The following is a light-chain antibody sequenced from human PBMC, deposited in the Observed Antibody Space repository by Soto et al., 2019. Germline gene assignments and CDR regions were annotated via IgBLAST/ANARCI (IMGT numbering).Light chain of an antibody. CDR2: EAS. Sequence: DIQMTQSPSSLSASVGDTVTITFRATQGIANYLAWYQQKPGKVPKLLIYEASTLHSGVPSRFSGGASGTNFNLTISSLQAEDVATYYCQKYNRAPLAFGPGTKVDLK. V-gene: IGKV1-27*01. J-gene: IGKJ3*01. CDR1: QGIANY. CDR3: QKYNRAPLA.